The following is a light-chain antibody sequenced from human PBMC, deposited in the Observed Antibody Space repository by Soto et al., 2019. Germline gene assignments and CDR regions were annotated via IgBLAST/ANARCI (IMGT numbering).Light chain of an antibody. CDR1: QSISSW. CDR2: KAS. Sequence: DIQMTQSPSTLSASVGDRVTITCRASQSISSWLAWYQQKPGKAPKLLIYKASSLESGVPSRFSGSGSATESTLTISRLQPDDFATYYCQQYNSYPSFGGGTKVEIK. V-gene: IGKV1-5*03. CDR3: QQYNSYPS. J-gene: IGKJ4*01.